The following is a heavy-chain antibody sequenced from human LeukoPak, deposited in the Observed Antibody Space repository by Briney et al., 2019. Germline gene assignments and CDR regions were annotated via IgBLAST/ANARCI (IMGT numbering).Heavy chain of an antibody. V-gene: IGHV3-30*02. CDR3: AKGGGITSTSQFDP. J-gene: IGHJ5*02. D-gene: IGHD1-26*01. CDR1: GFTFSIYG. Sequence: GGSLRLSCAASGFTFSIYGMHWVRQAPGKGLEWVAFIRHDGSNQYYADSVKGRFTISRDNSKNTLYLQMNRLRTEDTAVYYCAKGGGITSTSQFDPWGQGTQATVHS. CDR2: IRHDGSNQ.